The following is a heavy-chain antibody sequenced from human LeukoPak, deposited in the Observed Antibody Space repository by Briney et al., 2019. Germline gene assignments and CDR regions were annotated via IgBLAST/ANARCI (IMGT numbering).Heavy chain of an antibody. CDR3: ARKSGGSQRKMDDWFDP. Sequence: GSLRLSCAASGLTFSDYAMHWVRQAPDKGLEWVSVISYDGTYKYYGNSVKGRVTISRDNSKNTLYLQMDSLRPEDTGVYSCARKSGGSQRKMDDWFDPWGQGTLVIVSS. D-gene: IGHD3-10*01. CDR2: ISYDGTYK. J-gene: IGHJ5*02. CDR1: GLTFSDYA. V-gene: IGHV3-30*04.